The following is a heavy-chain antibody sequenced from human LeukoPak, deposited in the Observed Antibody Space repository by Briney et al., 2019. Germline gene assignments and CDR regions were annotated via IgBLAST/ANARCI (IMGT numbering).Heavy chain of an antibody. J-gene: IGHJ6*02. V-gene: IGHV1-2*04. CDR3: ARGHDFWSIFYYYYGMDV. CDR2: INPNSGGT. Sequence: ASVKVSCKASGYTFTGYYMHWVRQAPGQGLEWMGWINPNSGGTNYAQKFQGWVTMTRDTSISTAYMELSRLRSDDTAVYYCARGHDFWSIFYYYYGMDVWGQGTTVTVSS. CDR1: GYTFTGYY. D-gene: IGHD3-3*01.